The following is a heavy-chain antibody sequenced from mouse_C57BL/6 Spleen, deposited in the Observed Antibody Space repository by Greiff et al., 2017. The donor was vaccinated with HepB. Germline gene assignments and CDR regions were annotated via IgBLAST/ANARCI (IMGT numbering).Heavy chain of an antibody. V-gene: IGHV5-4*03. CDR3: ARAGRYYYGSSYYAMDY. Sequence: EVKLVESGGGLVKPGGSLKLSCAASGFTFSSYAMSWVRQTPEKRLEWVATISDGGSYTYYPDNVKGRFTIYRDNAKNNLYLQMSHLKSEDTAMYYCARAGRYYYGSSYYAMDYWGQGTSVTVSS. D-gene: IGHD1-1*01. J-gene: IGHJ4*01. CDR1: GFTFSSYA. CDR2: ISDGGSYT.